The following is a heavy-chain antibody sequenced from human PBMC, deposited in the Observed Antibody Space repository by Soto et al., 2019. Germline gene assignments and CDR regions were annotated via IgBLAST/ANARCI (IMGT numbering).Heavy chain of an antibody. CDR2: IYYSGST. CDR1: GGSISSYY. V-gene: IGHV4-59*01. Sequence: SETLSLTCTVSGGSISSYYWSWIRQPPGKGLEWIGYIYYSGSTNYNPSLKSRVTISVDTSKNQFSLKLSSVTAADTAVYYCARVQEYDITMVRGIGWFDPWGQGTLVTVSS. CDR3: ARVQEYDITMVRGIGWFDP. J-gene: IGHJ5*02. D-gene: IGHD3-10*01.